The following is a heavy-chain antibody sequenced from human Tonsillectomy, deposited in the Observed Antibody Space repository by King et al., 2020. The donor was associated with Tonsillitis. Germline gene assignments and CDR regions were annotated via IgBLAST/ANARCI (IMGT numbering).Heavy chain of an antibody. J-gene: IGHJ5*02. Sequence: VQLVESGEGWLRRGGSLRLSCAAPGFTSRSYSMNWVRKAPGKGREWVSNISISRRTKYSADSVKGRFTISRDNAKNSLYLQMNSLRDEDTAVYYCARDSSQQLGEWWFDPWGQGTLVTVSS. V-gene: IGHV3-48*02. CDR1: GFTSRSYS. CDR2: ISISRRTK. D-gene: IGHD6-13*01. CDR3: ARDSSQQLGEWWFDP.